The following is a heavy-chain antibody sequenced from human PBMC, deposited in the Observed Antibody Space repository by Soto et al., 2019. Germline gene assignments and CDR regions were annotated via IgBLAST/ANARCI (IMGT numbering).Heavy chain of an antibody. Sequence: ASVKVSCKASGYTFTSYGISWVRQAPGQGLEWMGWISAYNGNTNYAQKLQGRVTMTTDTSTSTAHMELRSLRSDDTAVYYCARDGELGRIVGATAFDFWDKGTMVTFSS. J-gene: IGHJ3*01. CDR1: GYTFTSYG. CDR2: ISAYNGNT. CDR3: ARDGELGRIVGATAFDF. D-gene: IGHD1-26*01. V-gene: IGHV1-18*01.